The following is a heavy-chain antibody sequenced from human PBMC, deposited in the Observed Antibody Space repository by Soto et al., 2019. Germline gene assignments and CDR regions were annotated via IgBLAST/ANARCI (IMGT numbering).Heavy chain of an antibody. CDR2: ISYDGSNK. V-gene: IGHV3-30*18. J-gene: IGHJ4*02. CDR3: AKVPSSGWYYFDY. D-gene: IGHD6-19*01. Sequence: QVQLVESGGGVVQPGRSLRLSCAASGFTFSSYGMHWVRQAPGKGLEWVAVISYDGSNKYYADSVKGRFTISRDNSKNTLYLQMNSLRAEDTAVYYCAKVPSSGWYYFDYWGQGTLVTVSS. CDR1: GFTFSSYG.